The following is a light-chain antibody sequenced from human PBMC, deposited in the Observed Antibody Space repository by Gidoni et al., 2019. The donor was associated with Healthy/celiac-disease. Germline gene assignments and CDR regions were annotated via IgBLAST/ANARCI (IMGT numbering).Light chain of an antibody. CDR1: QSVLYSSNNKNY. V-gene: IGKV4-1*01. Sequence: DIVMTQSPYSLALSLGERATIHCKSSQSVLYSSNNKNYLAWYQQKPGQPPKLLIYWASTRESGVPDRFSGSGSGTDFTLTISSLQAEDVAVYYCQQYYSTLCSFGQGTKLEIK. J-gene: IGKJ2*04. CDR3: QQYYSTLCS. CDR2: WAS.